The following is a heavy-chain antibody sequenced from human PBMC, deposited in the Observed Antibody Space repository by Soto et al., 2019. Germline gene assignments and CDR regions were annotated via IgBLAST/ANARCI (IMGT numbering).Heavy chain of an antibody. V-gene: IGHV1-69*01. D-gene: IGHD6-6*01. Sequence: QVQLVQSGAEVKKPGSSVKVSCKASGGTFSSYTFSWVRQAPGQGLEWMGGIVPLFGTTNDAKIFQGRVTIYADESTSTVYMELSSLRSEDSAMYYCARDGDVTSPRPRGAFDIWGQGTVITVSS. CDR2: IVPLFGTT. CDR3: ARDGDVTSPRPRGAFDI. J-gene: IGHJ3*02. CDR1: GGTFSSYT.